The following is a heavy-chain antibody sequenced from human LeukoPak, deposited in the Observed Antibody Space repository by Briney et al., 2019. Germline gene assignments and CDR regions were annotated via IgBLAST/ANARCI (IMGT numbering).Heavy chain of an antibody. J-gene: IGHJ4*02. V-gene: IGHV3-23*01. CDR1: GFTFSSYA. Sequence: PGGSLRLSCAASGFTFSSYAMSWVRQAPEKGLEWVSAISGSGDSTYSTDSVKGRFTISRDNSKNTLYLQMNSLRAEDTAVYYCAKKVPANWGSYFDYWGQGTLVTVSS. D-gene: IGHD7-27*01. CDR2: ISGSGDST. CDR3: AKKVPANWGSYFDY.